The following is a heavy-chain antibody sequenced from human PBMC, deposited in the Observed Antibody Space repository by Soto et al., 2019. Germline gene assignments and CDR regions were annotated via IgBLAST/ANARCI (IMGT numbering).Heavy chain of an antibody. D-gene: IGHD6-13*01. CDR2: IWYDGSNK. Sequence: QVQLVESGGGVVQPGRSLRLSCAASGFTFSSYGMHWVRQAPGKGLEWVAVIWYDGSNKYYADSVKGRFTISRDNSKNTLYLQMNSLRAEDTAVYYCARGSSWPMVSVYYYGMDVWGQGTTVTVSS. CDR1: GFTFSSYG. V-gene: IGHV3-33*01. CDR3: ARGSSWPMVSVYYYGMDV. J-gene: IGHJ6*02.